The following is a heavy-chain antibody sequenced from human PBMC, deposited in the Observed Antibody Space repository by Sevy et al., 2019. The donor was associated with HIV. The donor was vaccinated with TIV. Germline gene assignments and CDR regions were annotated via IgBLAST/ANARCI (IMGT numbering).Heavy chain of an antibody. CDR2: ISYDGSNK. CDR3: ARDGPGVVWGSYRFHYFDY. J-gene: IGHJ4*02. Sequence: GGSLRLSCAASGFTFSSYAMHWVRQAPGKGLEWVAVISYDGSNKYYTDSVKGRFTISRDNSKNTLYLQMNSLRAEDTAVYYCARDGPGVVWGSYRFHYFDYWGQGTLVTVS. D-gene: IGHD3-16*02. CDR1: GFTFSSYA. V-gene: IGHV3-30-3*01.